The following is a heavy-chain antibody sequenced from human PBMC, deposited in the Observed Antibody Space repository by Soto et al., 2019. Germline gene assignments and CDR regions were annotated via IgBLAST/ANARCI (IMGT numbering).Heavy chain of an antibody. Sequence: QPGGSLRLSCAASGFTFSSFAMSWVRQAPGKGLDWVSAISGSGGSTYSADSVKGRFTISRDNSKNQFSLQLNSVTPEDTAVYYCARDNWYFDYWGQGTLVTVSS. CDR1: GFTFSSFA. D-gene: IGHD1-20*01. CDR3: ARDNWYFDY. V-gene: IGHV3-23*01. J-gene: IGHJ4*02. CDR2: ISGSGGST.